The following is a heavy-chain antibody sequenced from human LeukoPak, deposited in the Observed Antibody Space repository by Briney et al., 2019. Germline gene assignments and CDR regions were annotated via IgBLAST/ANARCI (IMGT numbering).Heavy chain of an antibody. CDR3: GRVYCSSTSCYPYYYYYYMEV. Sequence: TSETLSLTCTVSGGSISSGGYYWSWIRQPPGKGLEWIGYIYHSGSTYYNPSLKSRVTISVDRSKNQFSLKLSSVIAAETAVYYCGRVYCSSTSCYPYYYYYYMEVWGKGTTVTVSS. CDR2: IYHSGST. V-gene: IGHV4-30-2*01. D-gene: IGHD2-2*01. CDR1: GGSISSGGYY. J-gene: IGHJ6*03.